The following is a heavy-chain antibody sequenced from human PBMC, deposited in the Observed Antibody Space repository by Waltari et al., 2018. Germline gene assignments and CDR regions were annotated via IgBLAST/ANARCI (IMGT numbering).Heavy chain of an antibody. Sequence: QVQLVESGGGVVQPGRSLRLSCAASGFTFSSYGMHWVRQAPGKGLEWVAVISYDGSKKYYADSVKGRFTISRDNSKNTLYLQMNSLRAEDTAVYYCAKGMAPGMVDYWGQGTLVTVSS. CDR2: ISYDGSKK. V-gene: IGHV3-30*18. CDR1: GFTFSSYG. D-gene: IGHD1-20*01. J-gene: IGHJ4*02. CDR3: AKGMAPGMVDY.